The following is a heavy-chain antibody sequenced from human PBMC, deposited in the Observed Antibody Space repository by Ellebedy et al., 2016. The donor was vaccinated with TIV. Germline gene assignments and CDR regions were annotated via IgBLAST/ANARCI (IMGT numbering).Heavy chain of an antibody. Sequence: SETLSLTCTVYGEFFTSYYWSWIRQTPGKGLEWIAYIDYSGSTIYNPSLKSRITMSVDTSKNQFSLMLSSVTAADTAVYYCVGEFFGGWRFDFWGLGTLVTVSS. CDR3: VGEFFGGWRFDF. CDR2: IDYSGST. D-gene: IGHD3-10*01. CDR1: GEFFTSYY. V-gene: IGHV4-59*08. J-gene: IGHJ4*02.